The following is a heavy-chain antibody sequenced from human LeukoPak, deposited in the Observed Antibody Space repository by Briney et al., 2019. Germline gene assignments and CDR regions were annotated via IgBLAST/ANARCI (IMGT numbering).Heavy chain of an antibody. CDR2: ISWNSANI. J-gene: IGHJ4*02. V-gene: IGHV3-9*01. CDR3: VKDTLGSYFAD. Sequence: GGSLRLSCAASGFTFDDYAMHWVRQAPGKGLEWVSGISWNSANIGYVDSVKGRFTVSRDNAKNSLYLQMNSLRGDDTALYYCVKDTLGSYFADWGQGVLVTVSS. D-gene: IGHD3-10*01. CDR1: GFTFDDYA.